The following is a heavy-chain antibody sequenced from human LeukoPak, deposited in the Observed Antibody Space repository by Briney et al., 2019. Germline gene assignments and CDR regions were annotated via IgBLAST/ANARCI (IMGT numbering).Heavy chain of an antibody. Sequence: GGSLRLSCAASELTFNNYAMSWVRQAPGKGLEWVSEITGSGGDKYHADSVKGRFTISRDNSKNTLYLQMNSLRGEDMAVYYCAKGSRDSRPYYFDFWGQGTLVTVSS. CDR2: ITGSGGDK. V-gene: IGHV3-23*01. J-gene: IGHJ4*02. D-gene: IGHD3-10*01. CDR1: ELTFNNYA. CDR3: AKGSRDSRPYYFDF.